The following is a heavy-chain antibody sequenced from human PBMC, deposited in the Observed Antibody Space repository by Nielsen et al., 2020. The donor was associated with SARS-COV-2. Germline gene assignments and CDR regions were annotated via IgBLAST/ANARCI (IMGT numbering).Heavy chain of an antibody. Sequence: GESLKISCAASGFTFSSYGMHWVRQAPGKGLEWVAVIWYDGSNKYYADSVKGRFTISRDNAKNSLYLQMNSLRAEDTAVYYCARDRPRTYYYYGMDVWGQGTTVTVSS. J-gene: IGHJ6*02. D-gene: IGHD2-8*01. V-gene: IGHV3-33*01. CDR3: ARDRPRTYYYYGMDV. CDR2: IWYDGSNK. CDR1: GFTFSSYG.